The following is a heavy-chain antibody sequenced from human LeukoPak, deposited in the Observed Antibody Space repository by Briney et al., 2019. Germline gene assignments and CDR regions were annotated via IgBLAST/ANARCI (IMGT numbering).Heavy chain of an antibody. V-gene: IGHV3-66*01. CDR2: IYTSGIT. Sequence: PGGSLRLSCAVSGFTVSSNFMSWVRQAPGKGPEWVSVIYTSGITYYADSVRGRFTISRDNSKNTLYLQMDSLRAEDTAVYYCAKIRGYSYTYRGGFDIWGQGTMVTVSS. CDR1: GFTVSSNF. CDR3: AKIRGYSYTYRGGFDI. D-gene: IGHD5-18*01. J-gene: IGHJ3*02.